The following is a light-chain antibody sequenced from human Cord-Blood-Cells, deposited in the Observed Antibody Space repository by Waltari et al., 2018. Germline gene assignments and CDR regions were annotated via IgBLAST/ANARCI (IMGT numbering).Light chain of an antibody. CDR1: QSVLYSSNNKNY. CDR3: QQYYSTPYT. V-gene: IGKV4-1*01. Sequence: DIVMTQSPDSLGVSLGERATINCKSSQSVLYSSNNKNYLAWYQQKPGQPPKLLIYWASTRESGVPDRFSGSGSGTDFTLTINSLQAEDVAVYYCQQYYSTPYTFGQGTKLEIK. CDR2: WAS. J-gene: IGKJ2*01.